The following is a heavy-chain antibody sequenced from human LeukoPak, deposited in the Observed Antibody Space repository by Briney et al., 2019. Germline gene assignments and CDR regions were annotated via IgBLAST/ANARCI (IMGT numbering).Heavy chain of an antibody. CDR1: GFTFSSYW. V-gene: IGHV3-7*03. D-gene: IGHD3-22*01. CDR2: IKQDGSEK. CDR3: ARATYYYDSSGYMDV. J-gene: IGHJ6*02. Sequence: GGSLRLSCAASGFTFSSYWMSWVRQAPGKGLEWVAHIKQDGSEKYYVDSVKGRFTISRDNAKNSLYLQMNSLRAEDTAVYYCARATYYYDSSGYMDVWGQGTTVTVSS.